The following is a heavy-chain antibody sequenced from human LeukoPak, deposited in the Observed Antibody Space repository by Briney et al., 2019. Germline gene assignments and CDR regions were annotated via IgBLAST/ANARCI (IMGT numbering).Heavy chain of an antibody. J-gene: IGHJ4*02. CDR2: IGSSGSTI. Sequence: PGGSLRLSCAASGFTFSDYYMSWIRQAPGKGLEWVSYIGSSGSTIYYADSVKGRFTISRDNAKNSLYLQMNSLRAEDTAVYYCARALVTANLYYFDYWGQGTLVTVSS. D-gene: IGHD2-21*02. CDR3: ARALVTANLYYFDY. V-gene: IGHV3-11*01. CDR1: GFTFSDYY.